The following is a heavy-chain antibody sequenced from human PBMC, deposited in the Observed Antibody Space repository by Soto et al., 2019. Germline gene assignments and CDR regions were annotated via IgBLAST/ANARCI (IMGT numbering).Heavy chain of an antibody. CDR3: ARGLGGSFGVPTFDY. Sequence: GGSLRLSCAASGFTFSSYAMSWVRQAPGKGLEWVSAISISGSGGSTYYADSVKGRFTISRDNSKNTLYLQMNSLRAEDTAVYYFARGLGGSFGVPTFDYWGQGILVTVSS. CDR1: GFTFSSYA. D-gene: IGHD3-16*01. J-gene: IGHJ4*02. CDR2: ISISGSGGST. V-gene: IGHV3-23*01.